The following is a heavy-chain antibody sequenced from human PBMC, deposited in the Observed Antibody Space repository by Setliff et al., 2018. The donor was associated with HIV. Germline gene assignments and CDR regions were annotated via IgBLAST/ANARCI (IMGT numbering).Heavy chain of an antibody. J-gene: IGHJ6*02. CDR3: ARVGYCSSTSCYGGMDV. CDR1: GGSFSGYY. D-gene: IGHD2-2*03. V-gene: IGHV4-34*12. Sequence: SETLSLTCDVFGGSFSGYYWSWIRQPPGKGLEWIGEIIPSGSTNYNPSLKSRVTMSIDTSKSQFSLKLSSVTAADTAVYYCARVGYCSSTSCYGGMDVWGQGTTVTV. CDR2: IIPSGST.